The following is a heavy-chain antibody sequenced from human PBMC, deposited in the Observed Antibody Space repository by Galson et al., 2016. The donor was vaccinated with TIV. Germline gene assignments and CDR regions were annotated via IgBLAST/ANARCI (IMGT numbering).Heavy chain of an antibody. J-gene: IGHJ6*02. V-gene: IGHV4-61*09. CDR3: ARGRRAGLMDV. D-gene: IGHD6-13*01. Sequence: TLSLTCTVSGGSISSGSYHWTWIRQSAGKGLEWIGNIHTSGSINDNPSVRSRLTITQDTSKNQFSLKLNSVTASDTAVYFCARGRRAGLMDVWGQGTTVIVS. CDR1: GGSISSGSYH. CDR2: IHTSGSI.